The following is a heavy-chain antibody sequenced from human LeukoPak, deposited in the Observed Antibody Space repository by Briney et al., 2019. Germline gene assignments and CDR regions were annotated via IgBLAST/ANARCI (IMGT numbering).Heavy chain of an antibody. J-gene: IGHJ4*02. D-gene: IGHD2-2*01. V-gene: IGHV4-38-2*01. CDR3: ARYCTSTTCILRGFDY. CDR1: GYSFTSGHY. Sequence: PSETLSLTCSVSGYSFTSGHYWGWIRQPPGKGLEWIANIYHTGSAHYNPSLKSRVTISVDTSKNQFSLRLSSVTAADTAVYYCARYCTSTTCILRGFDYWGQGTLVTVSS. CDR2: IYHTGSA.